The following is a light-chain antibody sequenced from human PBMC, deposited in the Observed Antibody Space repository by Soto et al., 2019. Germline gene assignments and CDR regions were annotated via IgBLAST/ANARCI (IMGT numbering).Light chain of an antibody. CDR3: QTWGTGIQV. V-gene: IGLV4-69*01. CDR2: LNSDGSH. J-gene: IGLJ2*01. CDR1: SKDSSYA. Sequence: QYVLTQSPSASASLGASVKLTCTLSSKDSSYAIAWQQQQPEKGPRYLMKLNSDGSHSKGDGIPDRFSGSSSGAVRYLTISSLQSEDEADYYCQTWGTGIQVFGGGTKLTDL.